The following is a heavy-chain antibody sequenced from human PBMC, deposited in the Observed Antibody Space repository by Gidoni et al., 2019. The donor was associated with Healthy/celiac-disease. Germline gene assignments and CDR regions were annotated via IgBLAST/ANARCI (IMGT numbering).Heavy chain of an antibody. Sequence: EVQLVESGGGLVQTGGSLRLSCAASGFTFSSYAMSWVRQAPGKGLEWVSAISGSGGSTYYADSVKGRFTISRDNSKNTLYLQMNSLRAEDTAVYYCASPKTVDFDWLLYKYWGQGTLVTVSS. J-gene: IGHJ4*02. D-gene: IGHD3-9*01. CDR1: GFTFSSYA. V-gene: IGHV3-23*04. CDR3: ASPKTVDFDWLLYKY. CDR2: ISGSGGST.